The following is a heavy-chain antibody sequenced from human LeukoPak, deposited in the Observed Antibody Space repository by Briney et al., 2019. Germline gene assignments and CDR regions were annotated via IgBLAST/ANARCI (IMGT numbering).Heavy chain of an antibody. CDR2: ISWNSGSI. CDR3: AKGGGPDSPGY. J-gene: IGHJ4*02. CDR1: GFTFDDYA. Sequence: ALRLSCAASGFTFDDYAMHWVRQAPGKGLEWVSGISWNSGSIGYADSVKGRFTISRDNAKNSLYLQMNSLRAEDTALYYCAKGGGPDSPGYWGQGTLVTVSS. D-gene: IGHD3-16*01. V-gene: IGHV3-9*01.